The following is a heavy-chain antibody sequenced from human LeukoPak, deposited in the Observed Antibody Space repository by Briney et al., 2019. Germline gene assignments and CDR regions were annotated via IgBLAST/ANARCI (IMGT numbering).Heavy chain of an antibody. D-gene: IGHD3-10*01. CDR3: AKQDWRNGSGSNAFDI. CDR2: ISGSGGST. Sequence: GGSLRLSCAASGFTFNMYWMSWVRQAPGKGLEWVSAISGSGGSTYYADSVKGRFTISRDNSKNTLYLQMNSLRAEDTAVYYCAKQDWRNGSGSNAFDIWGQGTMVTVSS. V-gene: IGHV3-23*01. CDR1: GFTFNMYW. J-gene: IGHJ3*02.